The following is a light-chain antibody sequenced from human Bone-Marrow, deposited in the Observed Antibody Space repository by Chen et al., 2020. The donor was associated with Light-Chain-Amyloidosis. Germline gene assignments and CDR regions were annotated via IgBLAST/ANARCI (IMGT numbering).Light chain of an antibody. Sequence: SYVLTQPSSVSVAPGQTATIACGGPNIGTKPVHWYQQKPGRAPLVVVFDDGDRPSGIPERLSGSNSGNTATLTISRVEAGDEADYYCQVWDRSSDRPVFGGGTKLTVL. CDR3: QVWDRSSDRPV. J-gene: IGLJ3*02. CDR1: NIGTKP. CDR2: DDG. V-gene: IGLV3-21*02.